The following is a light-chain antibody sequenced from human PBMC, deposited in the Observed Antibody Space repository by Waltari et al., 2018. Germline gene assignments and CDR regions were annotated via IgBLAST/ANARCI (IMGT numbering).Light chain of an antibody. CDR2: GAS. Sequence: ESVLTQSPATLSLSPGERATLSFRASQSVSRRYLAWYQQKPGQAPRLLIYGASSRATGIPDRFSGSGSGTDFTLTISRLQPEDFAVYYCQQYGSSPMYTFGQGTKLEIK. CDR3: QQYGSSPMYT. J-gene: IGKJ2*01. V-gene: IGKV3-20*01. CDR1: QSVSRRY.